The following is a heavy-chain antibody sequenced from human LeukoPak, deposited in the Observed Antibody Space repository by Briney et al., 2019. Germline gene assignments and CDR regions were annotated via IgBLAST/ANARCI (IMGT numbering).Heavy chain of an antibody. D-gene: IGHD3-10*01. J-gene: IGHJ4*02. CDR2: INHSGST. CDR1: GGSFSGYY. CDR3: ARGPTGVHFDY. V-gene: IGHV4-34*01. Sequence: SETLSLTCAVYGGSFSGYYWSWIRQPPGKGLEWIGEINHSGSTNYNPSLKSRVTISVDTSKNQFSLKLSSVTAADTAVYYCARGPTGVHFDYWGQGTLVTVSS.